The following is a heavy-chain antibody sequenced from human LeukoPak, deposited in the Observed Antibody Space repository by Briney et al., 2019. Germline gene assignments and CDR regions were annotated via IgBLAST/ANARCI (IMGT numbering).Heavy chain of an antibody. CDR1: GYTLTELS. V-gene: IGHV1-24*01. CDR2: FDPEDGET. CDR3: ATHSTRIAVRPSDYYYYMDV. J-gene: IGHJ6*03. D-gene: IGHD6-6*01. Sequence: APVKVSCKVSGYTLTELSMHWVRQAPGKGLEWMGGFDPEDGETIYAQKLQGRLTMTTDTSTSTAYMELRSLRSDDTAFYYCATHSTRIAVRPSDYYYYMDVWGKGTTVTVSS.